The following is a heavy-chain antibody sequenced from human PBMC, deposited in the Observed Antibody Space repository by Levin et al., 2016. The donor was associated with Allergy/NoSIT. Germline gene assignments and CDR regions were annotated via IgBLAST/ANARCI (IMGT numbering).Heavy chain of an antibody. CDR3: SRSSGPIAVAGYFDY. CDR1: GYSISSGYY. V-gene: IGHV4-38-2*02. D-gene: IGHD6-19*01. CDR2: IYHRGST. J-gene: IGHJ4*02. Sequence: SETLSLTCTVSGYSISSGYYWAWIRQPPGKGLEWIGSIYHRGSTYYNPSLKSRVSLSVDTSKNQFSLKLSSVTAADTAVYYCSRSSGPIAVAGYFDYWGQGTLVTVPS.